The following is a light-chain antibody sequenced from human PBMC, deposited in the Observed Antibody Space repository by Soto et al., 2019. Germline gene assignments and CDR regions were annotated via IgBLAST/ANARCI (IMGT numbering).Light chain of an antibody. CDR3: QQYGAYLWT. J-gene: IGKJ1*01. CDR1: QSGRSTY. V-gene: IGKV3-20*01. CDR2: GAS. Sequence: DIVLTQSPGTLSLSPGERVTLSCRASQSGRSTYLAWYQQKPGQAPRLLIYGASSMASSIPDRFSGSGSGTDFTLTISRLEPDAFAVYYCQQYGAYLWTFGQGNRVESK.